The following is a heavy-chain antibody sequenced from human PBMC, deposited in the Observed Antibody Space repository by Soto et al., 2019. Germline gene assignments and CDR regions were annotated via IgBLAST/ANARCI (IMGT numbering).Heavy chain of an antibody. V-gene: IGHV1-69*12. D-gene: IGHD5-12*01. CDR1: GGTFSNSA. CDR2: IMPVFRAP. CDR3: ARDKDRLQLGGNYDSILDV. J-gene: IGHJ6*02. Sequence: QVQLEQSGAEVKQPGSSVRVSCKASGGTFSNSAISWVRQAPGQGLEWMGGIMPVFRAPDYAQNFQGRVTITADESTSTAYMELHGMRSDDTAVYFCARDKDRLQLGGNYDSILDVWGQGTTVTVSS.